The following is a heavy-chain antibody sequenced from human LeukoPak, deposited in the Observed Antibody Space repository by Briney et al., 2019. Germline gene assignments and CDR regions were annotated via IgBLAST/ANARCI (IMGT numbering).Heavy chain of an antibody. CDR3: ASVLGGHAFDF. J-gene: IGHJ3*01. V-gene: IGHV4-39*07. D-gene: IGHD3-16*01. CDR1: GGSISSSSYY. Sequence: SETLSLTCTVSGGSISSSSYYWGWIRQPPGKGLEWIGSIYYSGSTYYNPSLKSRVAISIDTSKNQFSLRLSSVTAADTAMYYCASVLGGHAFDFWGQGTMVTVSS. CDR2: IYYSGST.